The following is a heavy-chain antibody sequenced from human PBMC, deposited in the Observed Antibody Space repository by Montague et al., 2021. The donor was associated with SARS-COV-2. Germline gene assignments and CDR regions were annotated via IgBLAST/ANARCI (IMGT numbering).Heavy chain of an antibody. CDR1: GFTFSSYA. V-gene: IGHV3-23*01. D-gene: IGHD5-12*01. CDR3: AVDVVATIKRTFDY. CDR2: IGGSGGST. Sequence: SLRLSWAASGFTFSSYAMSWVRQAPGKGLEWVSAIGGSGGSTYYADSVKGRFTISRDNSKNTLYLQMNSLRAEDTAVYYCAVDVVATIKRTFDYWGQGTLVTVSS. J-gene: IGHJ4*02.